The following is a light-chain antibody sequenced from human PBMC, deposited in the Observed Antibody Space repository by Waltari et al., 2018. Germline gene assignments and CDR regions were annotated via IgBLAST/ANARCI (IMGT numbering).Light chain of an antibody. Sequence: DIQVTQSPSSLSASVEDRITITCRASRGISRYLAWYQHKPGKAPKILIYAASTLQSGVPSRFSGSGSGTEFTLTISSLEPEDFATYYCQHLGSAPLTFGGGTKVEI. CDR3: QHLGSAPLT. V-gene: IGKV1-9*01. CDR1: RGISRY. J-gene: IGKJ4*01. CDR2: AAS.